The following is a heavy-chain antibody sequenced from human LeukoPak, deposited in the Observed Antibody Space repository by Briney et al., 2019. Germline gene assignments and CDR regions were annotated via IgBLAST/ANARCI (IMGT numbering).Heavy chain of an antibody. CDR1: GFTFSSYG. CDR3: AKPQGITMAPFDY. D-gene: IGHD3-10*01. V-gene: IGHV3-23*01. Sequence: PGGSLRLSCAASGFTFSSYGMSWVRQARGRGLDWVSAISGSGGSTYYADSVKGRFTNSRDNSKNTLYLQMNSLRAEDTAVYYCAKPQGITMAPFDYWGQGTLVTVSS. CDR2: ISGSGGST. J-gene: IGHJ4*02.